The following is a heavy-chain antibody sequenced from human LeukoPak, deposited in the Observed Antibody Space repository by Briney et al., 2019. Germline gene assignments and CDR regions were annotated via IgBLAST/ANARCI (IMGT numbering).Heavy chain of an antibody. V-gene: IGHV4-31*03. CDR3: ARDSRSEWSPSLGELSLFDY. Sequence: SQTLSPTCTVSGGSISSGGYYWSWIRQHPGKGLEWIGYIYYSGSTYYNPSLKSRVTISVDTSKNQFSLKLSSVTAADTAVYYCARDSRSEWSPSLGELSLFDYWGQGTLVTVSS. J-gene: IGHJ4*02. D-gene: IGHD3-16*02. CDR1: GGSISSGGYY. CDR2: IYYSGST.